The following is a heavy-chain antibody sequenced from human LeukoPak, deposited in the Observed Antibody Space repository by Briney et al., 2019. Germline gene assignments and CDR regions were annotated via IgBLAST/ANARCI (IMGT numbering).Heavy chain of an antibody. CDR3: AKDAVWYSSSWYVGIYYYYMDV. Sequence: ASVKVSCKVSGYTLTELSMHWVRQAPGKGLEWMGGFDPEDGETIYAQKFQGRVTMTEDTSTDTAYMELSSLRAEDTAVYYCAKDAVWYSSSWYVGIYYYYMDVWGKGTTVTVSS. CDR1: GYTLTELS. CDR2: FDPEDGET. D-gene: IGHD6-13*01. J-gene: IGHJ6*03. V-gene: IGHV1-24*01.